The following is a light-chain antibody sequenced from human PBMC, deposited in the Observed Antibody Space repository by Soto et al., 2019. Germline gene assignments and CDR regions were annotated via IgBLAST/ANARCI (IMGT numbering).Light chain of an antibody. CDR3: QQYGSSPLT. V-gene: IGKV2-28*01. J-gene: IGKJ4*01. CDR1: QSLLYSDGDNY. CDR2: LAS. Sequence: DILMTQSPLSLGVTPGEPASISCRSSQSLLYSDGDNYLDWYLQKPGQSPQLLFYLASNRASGVPARFSGSGSGTDFTLTISRLEPEDFAVYYCQQYGSSPLTFGGGTKVDIK.